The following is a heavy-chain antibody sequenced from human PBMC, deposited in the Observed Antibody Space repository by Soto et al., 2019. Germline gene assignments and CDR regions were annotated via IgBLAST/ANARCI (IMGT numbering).Heavy chain of an antibody. CDR2: IKSKSSGGTT. D-gene: IGHD3-3*01. CDR3: TSEKGWRQSPLDS. V-gene: IGHV3-15*01. J-gene: IGHJ5*01. CDR1: GFIFRNAW. Sequence: LVESGGGLVKPGGSIRLSCAASGFIFRNAWMSWVRQAPGKGREWVGRIKSKSSGGTTDYAAPVEGRVTITRDDSKSLLYQQMTRLTVEDTAVYFCTSEKGWRQSPLDSWGQGALVTVSS.